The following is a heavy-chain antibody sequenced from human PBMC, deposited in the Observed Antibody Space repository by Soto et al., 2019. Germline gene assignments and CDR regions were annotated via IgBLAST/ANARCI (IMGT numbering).Heavy chain of an antibody. Sequence: PSETLSLTCTVSGGSISSSSYYWGWIRQPPGKGLEWIGSIYYSGSTYYNPSLKSRVTISVDTSKNQFSLKLSSVTAADTAVYYCANTRPGIVVVPASNWFDPWGQGTLVTVSS. CDR3: ANTRPGIVVVPASNWFDP. CDR2: IYYSGST. J-gene: IGHJ5*02. D-gene: IGHD2-2*01. CDR1: GGSISSSSYY. V-gene: IGHV4-39*01.